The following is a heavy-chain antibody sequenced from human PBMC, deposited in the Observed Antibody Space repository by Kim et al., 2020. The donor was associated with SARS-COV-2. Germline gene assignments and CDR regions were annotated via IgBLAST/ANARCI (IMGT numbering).Heavy chain of an antibody. J-gene: IGHJ4*02. D-gene: IGHD1-26*01. CDR1: GFTFSSYA. CDR2: ISGSGGST. CDR3: ARGRIRTGSYFY. V-gene: IGHV3-23*01. Sequence: GGSLRLSCAASGFTFSSYAMSWVRQAPGKGLEWVSAISGSGGSTYYADSVKGRFTISRDNSKNTLYLQMNSLRAEDTAVYYCARGRIRTGSYFYWGQGTLVTVSS.